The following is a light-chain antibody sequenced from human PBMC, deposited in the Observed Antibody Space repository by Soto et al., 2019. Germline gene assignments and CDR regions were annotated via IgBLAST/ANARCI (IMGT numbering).Light chain of an antibody. V-gene: IGKV3-15*01. CDR2: GVY. Sequence: EIVMTQSPATLYVSPGERATLSCRASQRISNNLAWYQQKPGQAPRLLIYGVYIRATGVPARFSGSGSGTEFILTISSLQSEDFAVYYCQQYNEWPGCTFGQGTKLEI. J-gene: IGKJ2*02. CDR1: QRISNN. CDR3: QQYNEWPGCT.